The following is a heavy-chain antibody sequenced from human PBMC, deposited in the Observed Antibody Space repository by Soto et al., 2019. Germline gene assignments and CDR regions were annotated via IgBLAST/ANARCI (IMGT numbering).Heavy chain of an antibody. J-gene: IGHJ2*01. CDR1: GGTFSSYA. CDR3: ARVVTVVKSFHYWYFDL. Sequence: QVQLVQSGAEVKKPGSSVKVSCKASGGTFSSYAISWVRQAPGQGLEWMGGIIPIFGTANYAQKFQGRVRIPADESTSTAYMELSSLRSEDTAVYYCARVVTVVKSFHYWYFDLWGRGTLVTVSS. V-gene: IGHV1-69*12. D-gene: IGHD2-15*01. CDR2: IIPIFGTA.